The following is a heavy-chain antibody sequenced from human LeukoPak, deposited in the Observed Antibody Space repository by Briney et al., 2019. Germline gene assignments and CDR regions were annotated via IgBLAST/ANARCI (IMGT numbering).Heavy chain of an antibody. CDR3: ARGPLRYSSSWWSSYGMDV. D-gene: IGHD6-13*01. CDR2: INHSGST. CDR1: GGSFSGYY. Sequence: PSETLSLTCAVYGGSFSGYYWSWIRQPPGKGLEWIGEINHSGSTNYNPSLKSRVTISVDTSKNQFSLKLSSVTAADPAVYYCARGPLRYSSSWWSSYGMDVWGQGTTVTVSS. J-gene: IGHJ6*02. V-gene: IGHV4-34*01.